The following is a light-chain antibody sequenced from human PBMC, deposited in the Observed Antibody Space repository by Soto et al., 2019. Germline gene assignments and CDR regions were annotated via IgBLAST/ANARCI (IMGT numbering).Light chain of an antibody. J-gene: IGKJ2*01. CDR2: DAS. Sequence: DIQMTQSPSTLSASVGDRVTITCRASQSISSWLAWYQQKPGKAPKLLIYDASSLESGVPSRFNGSGSGTEFTLTISSLQPDDFATYYCQQYNSYPYTFGQGTKVDIK. CDR3: QQYNSYPYT. CDR1: QSISSW. V-gene: IGKV1-5*01.